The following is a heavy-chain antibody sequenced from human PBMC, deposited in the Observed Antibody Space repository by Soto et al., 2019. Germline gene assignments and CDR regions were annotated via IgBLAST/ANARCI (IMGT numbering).Heavy chain of an antibody. J-gene: IGHJ5*02. Sequence: QLQLQESGPGLVKPSETLSLTCTVSGGSISSSSYYWGWIRQPPGKGLEWIGSIYYSGSTYYNPSLKSRVTXXVXTXXNQFSLKLSSVTAADTAVYYCASFTDWPTGAWFDPWGQGTLVTVSS. D-gene: IGHD3-9*01. CDR3: ASFTDWPTGAWFDP. CDR2: IYYSGST. CDR1: GGSISSSSYY. V-gene: IGHV4-39*01.